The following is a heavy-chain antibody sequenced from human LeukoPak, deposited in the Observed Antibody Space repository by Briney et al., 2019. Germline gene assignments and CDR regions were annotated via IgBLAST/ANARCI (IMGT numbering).Heavy chain of an antibody. Sequence: GASVKVSCKASGGTFSSYAISWVRQAPGQGLEWMGGTIPIFGTANYAQKFQGRVTITADESTSTAYMELSSLRSEDTAVYYCARDLEYGGNSADFDYWGQGTLVTVSS. CDR3: ARDLEYGGNSADFDY. CDR2: TIPIFGTA. D-gene: IGHD4-23*01. V-gene: IGHV1-69*13. CDR1: GGTFSSYA. J-gene: IGHJ4*02.